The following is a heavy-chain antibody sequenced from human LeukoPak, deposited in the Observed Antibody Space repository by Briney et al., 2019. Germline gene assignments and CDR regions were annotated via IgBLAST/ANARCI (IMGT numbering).Heavy chain of an antibody. V-gene: IGHV4-39*07. D-gene: IGHD2-15*01. J-gene: IGHJ4*02. Sequence: PSETLSLTCTVSGGSISSSSSYWGWIRRPPGKGLEWIGSIYYSGSTYYNPSLKSRVTISVDTSKNQFSLKLSSVTAADTAVYYCARDPVVVAVTGHFDYWGQGTLVTVSS. CDR1: GGSISSSSSY. CDR2: IYYSGST. CDR3: ARDPVVVAVTGHFDY.